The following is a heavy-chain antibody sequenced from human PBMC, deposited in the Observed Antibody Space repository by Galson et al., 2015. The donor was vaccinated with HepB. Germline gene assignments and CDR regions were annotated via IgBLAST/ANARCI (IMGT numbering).Heavy chain of an antibody. J-gene: IGHJ6*02. CDR3: ARVLGVSSYGSGSDKHGMDV. CDR2: INPNSGGT. V-gene: IGHV1-2*04. D-gene: IGHD3-10*01. CDR1: GYTFTGYY. Sequence: SVKVSCKASGYTFTGYYMHWVRQAPGQGLEWMGWINPNSGGTNYAQKFQGWVTMTRDTSISTAYMELSRLRSDDTAVYYCARVLGVSSYGSGSDKHGMDVWGQGTTVTVSS.